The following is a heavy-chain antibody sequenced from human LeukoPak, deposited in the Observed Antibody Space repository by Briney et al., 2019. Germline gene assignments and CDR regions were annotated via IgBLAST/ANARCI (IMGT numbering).Heavy chain of an antibody. V-gene: IGHV3-74*01. CDR2: INSDGSST. CDR1: GFTFSSYS. CDR3: ARDMSDHGIDY. J-gene: IGHJ4*02. D-gene: IGHD1-14*01. Sequence: GGSLRLSCAASGFTFSSYSMNWVRQAPGKGLVWVSRINSDGSSTSYADSVKGRFTISRDNAKNTLYLQMNSLRAEDTAVYYCARDMSDHGIDYWGQGTLVTVSS.